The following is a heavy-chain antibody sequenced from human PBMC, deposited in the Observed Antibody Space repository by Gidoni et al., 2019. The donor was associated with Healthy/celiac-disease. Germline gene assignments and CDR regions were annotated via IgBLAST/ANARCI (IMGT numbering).Heavy chain of an antibody. Sequence: EVQLVESGGGLVQPGGSLRLSCSASGFTFSSYDMHWVRQAPGKGLEYVSAISSNGGSTYYADSVKGRFTISRDNSKNTLYLQMSSLRAEDTAVYYCVKEDIVVVVAAERALDYWGQGTLVTVSS. D-gene: IGHD2-15*01. CDR2: ISSNGGST. J-gene: IGHJ4*02. CDR1: GFTFSSYD. V-gene: IGHV3-64D*06. CDR3: VKEDIVVVVAAERALDY.